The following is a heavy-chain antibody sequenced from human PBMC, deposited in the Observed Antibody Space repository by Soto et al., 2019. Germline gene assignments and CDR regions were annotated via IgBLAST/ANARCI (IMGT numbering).Heavy chain of an antibody. CDR2: INSDGSST. V-gene: IGHV3-74*01. D-gene: IGHD2-15*01. CDR1: GFTFSSYW. CDR3: VRTSLVVAAATREDY. J-gene: IGHJ4*02. Sequence: EVQLVESGGGLVQPGASLRLSCAASGFTFSSYWMHWVRQAPGKGLVWVSRINSDGSSTSYAGSVKGRFTISRDNPKNTLYLQMNSLRAEDTAVYYCVRTSLVVAAATREDYWGQGTLVTVSS.